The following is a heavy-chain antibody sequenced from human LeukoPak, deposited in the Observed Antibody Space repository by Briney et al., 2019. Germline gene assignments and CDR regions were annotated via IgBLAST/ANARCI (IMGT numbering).Heavy chain of an antibody. D-gene: IGHD3-9*01. CDR2: ITSDGHVE. V-gene: IGHV3-11*04. CDR1: GLTVNSKY. Sequence: PGGSLRLSCAASGLTVNSKYMSWVRQAPGKGLEWVSHITSDGHVETYVDSVRGRFTMSRDNAKDLLFLQMNGLRAEDTAVYYCARDTLNGPFVISLDYWGQGALVTVSS. J-gene: IGHJ4*02. CDR3: ARDTLNGPFVISLDY.